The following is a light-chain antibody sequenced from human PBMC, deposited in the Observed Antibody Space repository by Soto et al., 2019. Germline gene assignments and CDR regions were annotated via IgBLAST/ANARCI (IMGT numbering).Light chain of an antibody. V-gene: IGLV2-14*01. CDR1: SSDVGDYNY. J-gene: IGLJ1*01. CDR3: SSYTSSRPYV. CDR2: EVS. Sequence: QSALTQPASVSGSPGQSITISCTGTSSDVGDYNYVSWYQQPPGKAPKLMIYEVSTRPSGASNRFSGSKSGNTASLTISGLQAEDEADYYCSSYTSSRPYVFGTGTKVTVL.